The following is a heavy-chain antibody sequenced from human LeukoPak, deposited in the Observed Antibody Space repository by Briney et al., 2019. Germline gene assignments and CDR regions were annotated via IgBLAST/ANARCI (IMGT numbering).Heavy chain of an antibody. CDR2: INSDGSST. J-gene: IGHJ6*03. V-gene: IGHV3-74*01. Sequence: GGSLRLSCAASGFTFSSYWMHWVRQAPGKGLVWVSRINSDGSSTSYADSVKGRFTISRDNAKNTLHLQMNSLRAEDTAVYYCARVRCSSTRCYYMDVWGKGTTVTVPS. CDR1: GFTFSSYW. D-gene: IGHD2-2*01. CDR3: ARVRCSSTRCYYMDV.